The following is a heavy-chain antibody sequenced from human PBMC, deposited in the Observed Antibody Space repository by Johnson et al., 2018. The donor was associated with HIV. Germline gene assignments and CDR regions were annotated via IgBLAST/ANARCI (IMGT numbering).Heavy chain of an antibody. CDR1: GFSFSSYA. CDR2: VSYETTNK. CDR3: AKGLVHFWYYYDSSGYYPPGDAFDI. J-gene: IGHJ3*02. Sequence: QVQLVESGGGVVQAGRSLRLSCAASGFSFSSYALHWVRQAPGKGLEWVAVVSYETTNKHYADSVKGRFTISRDNSKSTLILQMNGLKDEDTAIYYCAKGLVHFWYYYDSSGYYPPGDAFDIWGQGTMVTVSS. D-gene: IGHD3-22*01. V-gene: IGHV3-30-3*01.